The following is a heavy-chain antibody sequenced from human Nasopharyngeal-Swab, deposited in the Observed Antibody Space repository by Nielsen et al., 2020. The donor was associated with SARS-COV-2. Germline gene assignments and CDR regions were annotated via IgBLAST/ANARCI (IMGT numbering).Heavy chain of an antibody. Sequence: SETLSLTCAAYGGAFSGFYWSWIRQSPGEGLEWIGEINPSGSTDYNPSLKSRVSMSVDTSKNQVFLNLRSVTAADTALYYCARGRRERAPRYYYYGMDVWGQGTTVTVS. V-gene: IGHV4-34*01. D-gene: IGHD1-1*01. CDR2: INPSGST. CDR3: ARGRRERAPRYYYYGMDV. J-gene: IGHJ6*02. CDR1: GGAFSGFY.